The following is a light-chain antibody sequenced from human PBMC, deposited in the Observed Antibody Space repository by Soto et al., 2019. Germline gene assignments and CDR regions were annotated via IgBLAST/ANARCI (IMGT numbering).Light chain of an antibody. Sequence: DIQMTQSPSAMSASVGDRVTITCRASQGISNYLAWFQQKPGTVPKRLIYAASILQSGVPSRFSGSGSGTEFTLTISSLQPEDLVTYYSLQHDRYQWKFGQGTKVNI. CDR2: AAS. CDR3: LQHDRYQWK. CDR1: QGISNY. V-gene: IGKV1-17*03. J-gene: IGKJ1*01.